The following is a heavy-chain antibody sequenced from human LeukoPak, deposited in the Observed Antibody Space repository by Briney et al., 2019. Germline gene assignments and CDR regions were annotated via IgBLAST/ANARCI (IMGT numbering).Heavy chain of an antibody. V-gene: IGHV4-4*07. CDR2: IYTSGST. Sequence: SETLSLTCTVSGGSISTYYWSWIRQPAGKGLEWIGHIYTSGSTNYNPSLKSRVTMSVDTSKNQFSLKLSSVTAADTAVYYCARKRLGELSPFDYWAREPWSPSPQ. CDR1: GGSISTYY. J-gene: IGHJ4*02. CDR3: ARKRLGELSPFDY. D-gene: IGHD3-16*02.